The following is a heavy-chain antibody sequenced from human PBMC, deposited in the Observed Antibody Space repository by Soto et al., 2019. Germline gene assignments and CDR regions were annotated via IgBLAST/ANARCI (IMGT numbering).Heavy chain of an antibody. CDR2: ISYDGSNK. J-gene: IGHJ4*02. CDR1: GFTFSSYG. D-gene: IGHD3-10*01. V-gene: IGHV3-30*18. Sequence: QVQLVESGGGVVQPGRSLRLSCAASGFTFSSYGMHWVRQAPGKGLEWVAVISYDGSNKYYADSVKGRFTISRDNSKNTLYLQMNSLRAEDTAVYYCAKEGITMVRGGFYFDYWGQGTLVTVSS. CDR3: AKEGITMVRGGFYFDY.